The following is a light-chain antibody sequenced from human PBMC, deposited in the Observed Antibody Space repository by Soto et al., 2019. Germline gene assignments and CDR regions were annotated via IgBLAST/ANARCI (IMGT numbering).Light chain of an antibody. V-gene: IGLV1-40*01. CDR3: QSYDSSLRYV. Sequence: QSVLTQPPSVSGAPGQRVTISCTGSSSSIGAGYDVHWYQQLPGTAPKLLIYGNSNRPSGVPDRFSGSKSGTSASLAITGLQAEDEADYYCQSYDSSLRYVFGTGTKLTVL. CDR2: GNS. CDR1: SSSIGAGYD. J-gene: IGLJ1*01.